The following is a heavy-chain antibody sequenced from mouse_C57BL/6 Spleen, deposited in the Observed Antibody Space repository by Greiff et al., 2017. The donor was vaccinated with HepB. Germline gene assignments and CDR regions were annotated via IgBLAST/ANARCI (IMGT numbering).Heavy chain of an antibody. V-gene: IGHV1-69*01. CDR3: ARNYDYGERDYFDY. CDR2: IDPSDSYT. CDR1: GYTFTSYW. Sequence: QVQLQQPGAELVMPGASVKLSCKASGYTFTSYWMPWVKQRPGQGLEWIGEIDPSDSYTNYNQKFKGKSTLTVDKSSSTAYMQLSSLTSEDSAVYYCARNYDYGERDYFDYWGQGTTLTVSS. D-gene: IGHD2-4*01. J-gene: IGHJ2*01.